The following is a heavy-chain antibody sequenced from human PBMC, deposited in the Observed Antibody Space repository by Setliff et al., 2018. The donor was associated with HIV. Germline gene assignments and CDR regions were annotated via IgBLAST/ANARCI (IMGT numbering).Heavy chain of an antibody. CDR3: ARVIVRYYYGMDV. CDR2: ISSSGSTI. CDR1: GFTFSDYY. J-gene: IGHJ6*02. V-gene: IGHV3-11*04. Sequence: SCAASGFTFSDYYMSWIRQAPGKGLEWVSYISSSGSTIYYADSVKGRFTISRDNAKNSLYLQMNSLRAEDTAVYYCARVIVRYYYGMDVWGQGTTVTVSS. D-gene: IGHD1-26*01.